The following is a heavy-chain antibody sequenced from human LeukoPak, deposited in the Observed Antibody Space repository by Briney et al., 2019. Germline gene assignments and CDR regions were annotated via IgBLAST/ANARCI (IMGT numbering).Heavy chain of an antibody. D-gene: IGHD4-17*01. CDR3: AREPGGTVSLHFDS. Sequence: PSETLSLTCTVSGDSISNYYWSWLRQPAGKGLEGIGRISTSGNTNYNSSRTSRVPVSVEMSKNQFSLKLSSVTAADTAVYYCAREPGGTVSLHFDSWGQGTLVTVSS. CDR2: ISTSGNT. J-gene: IGHJ4*02. CDR1: GDSISNYY. V-gene: IGHV4-4*07.